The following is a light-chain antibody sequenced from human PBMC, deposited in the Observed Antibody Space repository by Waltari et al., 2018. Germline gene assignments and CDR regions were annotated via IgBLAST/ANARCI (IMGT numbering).Light chain of an antibody. J-gene: IGKJ4*01. CDR3: EQSYSTPLT. V-gene: IGKV1-39*01. CDR2: GAS. Sequence: DIQMTQSPSSLSAFVGDSITITCRPIQTISTSLKWYQQKPGKTPKLLIYGASNLQSGVPSRFSGSGSGTDFTLTISSLQPEDSATYYCEQSYSTPLTFGGGTKVEIK. CDR1: QTISTS.